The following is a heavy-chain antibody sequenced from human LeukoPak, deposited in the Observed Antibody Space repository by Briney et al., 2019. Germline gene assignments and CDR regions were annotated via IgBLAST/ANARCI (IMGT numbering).Heavy chain of an antibody. V-gene: IGHV3-30*02. D-gene: IGHD1-26*01. CDR3: ARGDTQSKYRQFDS. Sequence: GGSLRLSCAASGFTFRSYGMHWVRQAPGKGLEWVAIIRYDGTNKYYADSVKGRFTISRDNSKNTLYLQMNSLRAEDTGVYYCARGDTQSKYRQFDSWGQGSLVIVSS. CDR2: IRYDGTNK. CDR1: GFTFRSYG. J-gene: IGHJ4*02.